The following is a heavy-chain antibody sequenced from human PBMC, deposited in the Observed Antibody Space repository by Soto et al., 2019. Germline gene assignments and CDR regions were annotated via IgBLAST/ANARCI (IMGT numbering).Heavy chain of an antibody. J-gene: IGHJ4*02. CDR1: GFTFSSYS. Sequence: EVQLVESGGGLVKPGGSLRLSCAASGFTFSSYSMNWVRQAPGKGLEWVSSISSSTNYIYYADSVKGRFTISRDNAKNSLYLQMNSLRVEDTAVYYCARDPHGDYVPDYWGQGTLVTVSS. D-gene: IGHD4-17*01. V-gene: IGHV3-21*01. CDR2: ISSSTNYI. CDR3: ARDPHGDYVPDY.